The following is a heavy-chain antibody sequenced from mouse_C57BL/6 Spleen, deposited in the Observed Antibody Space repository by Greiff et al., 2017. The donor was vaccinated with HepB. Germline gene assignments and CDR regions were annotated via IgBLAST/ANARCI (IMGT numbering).Heavy chain of an antibody. Sequence: EVKVVESGPELVKPGASVKISCKASGYSFTDYNMNWVKQSNGKSLEWIGVINPNYGTTSYNQKFKGKATLTVDQSSSTAYMQLNSLTSEDSAVYYCARFSNYYYAMDYWGQGTSVTVSS. CDR3: ARFSNYYYAMDY. CDR1: GYSFTDYN. D-gene: IGHD2-5*01. CDR2: INPNYGTT. V-gene: IGHV1-39*01. J-gene: IGHJ4*01.